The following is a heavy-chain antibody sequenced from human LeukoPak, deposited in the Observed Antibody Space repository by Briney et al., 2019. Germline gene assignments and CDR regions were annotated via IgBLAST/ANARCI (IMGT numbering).Heavy chain of an antibody. CDR1: GFTFSSYS. CDR2: ISSSSSNM. CDR3: AREYSSSSGRSFDY. J-gene: IGHJ4*02. D-gene: IGHD6-6*01. V-gene: IGHV3-48*01. Sequence: GGSLRLSCAASGFTFSSYSMNWVRQAPGKGLEWVPYISSSSSNMYYADSVKGRFTISRDSAKNSLYLQMNSLRAEDTAVYYCAREYSSSSGRSFDYWGQGTLVIVSS.